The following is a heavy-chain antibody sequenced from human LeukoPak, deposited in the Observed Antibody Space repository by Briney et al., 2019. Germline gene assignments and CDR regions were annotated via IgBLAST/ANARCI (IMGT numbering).Heavy chain of an antibody. J-gene: IGHJ4*02. CDR1: GYTFTGYY. V-gene: IGHV1-2*02. CDR2: INPNSGGT. Sequence: ASVKVSCKASGYTFTGYYMHWVRQAPGQGLEWMGWINPNSGGTNYAQKFQGRVTMTRDTSISTAYMELSRLRSDDTAVYYCARALGSSSWYWDYWGQGTLVTVSS. CDR3: ARALGSSSWYWDY. D-gene: IGHD6-13*01.